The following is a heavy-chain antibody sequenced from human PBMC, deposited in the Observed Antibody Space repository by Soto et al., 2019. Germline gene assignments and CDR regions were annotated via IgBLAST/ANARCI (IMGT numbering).Heavy chain of an antibody. J-gene: IGHJ4*02. CDR2: ITHSGST. Sequence: WIRQPPGKGLEWIGEITHSGSTNYNPSLKSRVTISVDTSKNQFSLNLNSVTAADTAVYYCARSSVRGWSYWGQGTLVTVSS. CDR3: ARSSVRGWSY. D-gene: IGHD3-10*02. V-gene: IGHV4-34*01.